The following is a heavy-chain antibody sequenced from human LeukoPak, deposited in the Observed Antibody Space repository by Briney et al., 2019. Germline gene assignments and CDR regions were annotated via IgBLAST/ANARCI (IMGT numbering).Heavy chain of an antibody. CDR2: IYYTGST. D-gene: IGHD2-2*01. Sequence: SETLSLTCTVSGGSIDSYYWSWIRQPPGKGLKWIGYIYYTGSTEYHPSLKSRVTISLDTSKNQFSLKLTSVTAADTAVYYCARVYQSAEYYFDYWGQGNLVSVSS. CDR3: ARVYQSAEYYFDY. CDR1: GGSIDSYY. J-gene: IGHJ4*02. V-gene: IGHV4-59*01.